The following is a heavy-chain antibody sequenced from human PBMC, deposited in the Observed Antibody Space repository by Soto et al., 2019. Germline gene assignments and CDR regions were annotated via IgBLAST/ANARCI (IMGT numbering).Heavy chain of an antibody. CDR1: GYTFTSYY. V-gene: IGHV1-46*01. Sequence: ASVKVSCKASGYTFTSYYMHWVRQAPGQGLEWMGIINPSGGSTSYAQKFQGRVTMTRGTSTSTVYMELSSLRSEDTAVYYCARDGPYYDSSGYSYGMDVWGQGTTVTVSS. CDR3: ARDGPYYDSSGYSYGMDV. D-gene: IGHD3-22*01. CDR2: INPSGGST. J-gene: IGHJ6*02.